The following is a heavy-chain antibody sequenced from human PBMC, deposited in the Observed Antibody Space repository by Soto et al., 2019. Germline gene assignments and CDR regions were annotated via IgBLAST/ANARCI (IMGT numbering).Heavy chain of an antibody. V-gene: IGHV1-69*13. J-gene: IGHJ6*02. D-gene: IGHD3-3*01. CDR1: GGTFSSYA. CDR3: ARDSGFCSGYYTTVNYYGMDV. Sequence: ASVKVSCKASGGTFSSYAISWVRQAPGQGLEWMGGIIPIFGTANYAQKFQGRVTITADESTSTAYMELSSLRSEDTAVYYCARDSGFCSGYYTTVNYYGMDVWGQGTTVTVSS. CDR2: IIPIFGTA.